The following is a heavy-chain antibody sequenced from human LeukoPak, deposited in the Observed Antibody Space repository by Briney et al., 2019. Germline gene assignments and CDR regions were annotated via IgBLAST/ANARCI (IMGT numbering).Heavy chain of an antibody. J-gene: IGHJ4*02. CDR2: ISGSGGST. CDR3: ARSGNLYYFDY. Sequence: PGGSLRLSCAASGFTFSSYAMHWVRQAPGRGLEWVSAISGSGGSTYYADSVKGRFTISRDNSKNTLYLQMNSLRAEDTAVYYCARSGNLYYFDYWGQGTLVTVSS. CDR1: GFTFSSYA. V-gene: IGHV3-23*01.